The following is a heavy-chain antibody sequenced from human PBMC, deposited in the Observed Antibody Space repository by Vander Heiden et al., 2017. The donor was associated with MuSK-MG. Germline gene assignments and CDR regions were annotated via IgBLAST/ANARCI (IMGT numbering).Heavy chain of an antibody. V-gene: IGHV3-48*03. Sequence: EVQLVESGGGLVQPGGSLRLSCAASGFTFSSYEMNWVRQAPGKGLEWVSYISSSGSTIYYADSVKGRLTISRDNAKNSLYLQMNSLRAEDTAVYYCARGVYYYDSSGYCYGRHAGAGFDYWGQGTLVTVSS. D-gene: IGHD3-22*01. CDR2: ISSSGSTI. CDR1: GFTFSSYE. J-gene: IGHJ4*02. CDR3: ARGVYYYDSSGYCYGRHAGAGFDY.